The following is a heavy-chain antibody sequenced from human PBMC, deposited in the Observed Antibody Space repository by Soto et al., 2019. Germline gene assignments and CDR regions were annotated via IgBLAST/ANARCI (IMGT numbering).Heavy chain of an antibody. D-gene: IGHD3-22*01. CDR2: IYRGGST. J-gene: IGHJ6*02. V-gene: IGHV3-66*01. CDR1: GFTVSDNS. Sequence: EVQLVESGGGLVQPGGSLRLSCAASGFTVSDNSMTWVRQAPGKGLEWVSVIYRGGSTNYADSVRGRFTISRDKSKNTLYLQISSLRAEATALYYCARDKALVVPSLVNSDYSYYAMDVWGQGTTVTVSS. CDR3: ARDKALVVPSLVNSDYSYYAMDV.